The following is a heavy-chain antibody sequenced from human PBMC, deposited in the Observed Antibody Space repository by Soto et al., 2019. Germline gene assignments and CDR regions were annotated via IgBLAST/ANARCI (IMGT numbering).Heavy chain of an antibody. J-gene: IGHJ4*02. CDR2: TYYRSKWYN. Sequence: SQTLSLTCAISGDSVFSNSAAWSWIRQSPSRGLEWLGRTYYRSKWYNDYAVSVKSRITINPDTSKNQFSLQLSSVTPEDTAVYYCARDTPPRSGWYYFDSWGQGILVTVPQ. CDR3: ARDTPPRSGWYYFDS. CDR1: GDSVFSNSAA. V-gene: IGHV6-1*01. D-gene: IGHD6-19*01.